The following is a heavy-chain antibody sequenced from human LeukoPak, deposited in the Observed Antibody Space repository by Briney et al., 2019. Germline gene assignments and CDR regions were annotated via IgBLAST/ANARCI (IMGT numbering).Heavy chain of an antibody. CDR1: GYSISSGYY. D-gene: IGHD3-3*01. CDR3: ARHSGFTIFGVVIRAKWLDP. J-gene: IGHJ5*02. Sequence: SETLSLTCAVSGYSISSGYYWGWIRQPPGKGLEWIGSIYHSGSTYYNPSLKSRVTISVDTSKNQFSLKLSSVTAADTAVYYCARHSGFTIFGVVIRAKWLDPWGQGTLVTVSS. V-gene: IGHV4-38-2*01. CDR2: IYHSGST.